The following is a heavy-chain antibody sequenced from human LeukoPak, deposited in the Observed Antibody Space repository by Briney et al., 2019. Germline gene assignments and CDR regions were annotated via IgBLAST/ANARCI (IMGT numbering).Heavy chain of an antibody. CDR3: ARMGRSSGWIDAFDI. CDR2: IFSSGST. Sequence: SETLSLTCTVSGGSIRTYYWSWIRQPAGKGLEWIGRIFSSGSTNYNPSLKSRATMSIDTSKNQFSLKLSSVTAADTAVYYCARMGRSSGWIDAFDIWGQGTMVTVSS. CDR1: GGSIRTYY. J-gene: IGHJ3*02. V-gene: IGHV4-4*07. D-gene: IGHD6-19*01.